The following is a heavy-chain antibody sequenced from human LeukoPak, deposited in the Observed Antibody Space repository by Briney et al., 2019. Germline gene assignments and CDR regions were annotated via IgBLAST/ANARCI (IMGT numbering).Heavy chain of an antibody. D-gene: IGHD3-22*01. CDR1: GYTFTSYY. Sequence: GASVKASCKASGYTFTSYYMHWVRQAPGQGLEWMGIINPSGGSTSYAQKFQGRVTMTRDTSTSTVYMELSSLRSEDTAVYYCARDRDNYYDSSGFNYFDYWGQGTLVTVSP. CDR3: ARDRDNYYDSSGFNYFDY. J-gene: IGHJ4*02. CDR2: INPSGGST. V-gene: IGHV1-46*01.